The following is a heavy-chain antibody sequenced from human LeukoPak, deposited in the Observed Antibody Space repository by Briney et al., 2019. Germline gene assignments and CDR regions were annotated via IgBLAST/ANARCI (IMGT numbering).Heavy chain of an antibody. J-gene: IGHJ4*02. D-gene: IGHD2-21*02. CDR3: APTCGGDYYGLDC. V-gene: IGHV3-7*01. CDR1: GFTFSSYW. Sequence: PGGSLRLSCVTSGFTFSSYWMSWVRQAPGKGLEWVANTKEDGSEKYYVDSVKGRFTISRDNTKNSLYLQMNSQRAEDSAVYYCAPTCGGDYYGLDCWGQGTLVTVSS. CDR2: TKEDGSEK.